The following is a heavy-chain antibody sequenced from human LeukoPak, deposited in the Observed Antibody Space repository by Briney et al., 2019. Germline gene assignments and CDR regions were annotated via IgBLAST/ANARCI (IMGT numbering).Heavy chain of an antibody. Sequence: GGSLRLSCAASGFTFSSYEMNWVRQAPGKGLEWVANIKQDGSEKYYVDSVKGRFTISRDNAKNSLYLQMNSLRAEDTAVYYCARDSLGLLWFGAWGQGTLVTVSS. CDR1: GFTFSSYE. V-gene: IGHV3-7*01. CDR2: IKQDGSEK. J-gene: IGHJ5*02. CDR3: ARDSLGLLWFGA. D-gene: IGHD5-18*01.